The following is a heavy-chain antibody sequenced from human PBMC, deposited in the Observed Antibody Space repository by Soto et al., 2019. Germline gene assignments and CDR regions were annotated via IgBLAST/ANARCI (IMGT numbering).Heavy chain of an antibody. Sequence: SETLSLTCTVSGGSISSSSYYWGWIRQPPGKGLEWIGSIYYSGSTYYNPSLKSRVTISVDTSKNQFSLKLSSVTAADTAVYYCARSHFDWLYAPYYYYMDVWGKGTTVTVSS. J-gene: IGHJ6*03. V-gene: IGHV4-39*01. CDR3: ARSHFDWLYAPYYYYMDV. CDR2: IYYSGST. D-gene: IGHD3-9*01. CDR1: GGSISSSSYY.